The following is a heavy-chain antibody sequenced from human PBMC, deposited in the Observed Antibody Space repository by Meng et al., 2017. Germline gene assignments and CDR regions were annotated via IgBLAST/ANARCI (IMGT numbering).Heavy chain of an antibody. Sequence: QVQLQQWVAGLLKPSETLSLTCAVYGGSFSGYYWSWIRQPPGKGLEWIGEINHSGSTNYNPSLKSRVTISVDTSKNQFSLKLSSVTAADTAVYYCARGRAGYCSSTSCYRFAWFDPWGQGTLVTVSS. V-gene: IGHV4-34*01. CDR3: ARGRAGYCSSTSCYRFAWFDP. J-gene: IGHJ5*02. CDR1: GGSFSGYY. CDR2: INHSGST. D-gene: IGHD2-2*02.